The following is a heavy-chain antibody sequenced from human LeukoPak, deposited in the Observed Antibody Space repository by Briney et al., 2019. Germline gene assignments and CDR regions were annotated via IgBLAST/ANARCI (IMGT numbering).Heavy chain of an antibody. Sequence: GGSLRLSCAASGFTFSDYYMCWIRQAPGKGLEWVSYISSSGSTIYYADSVKGRFTISRDNAKNSLYLQMNSLRAEDTAVYYCARGDYYGSGSYYPTPDYWGQGTLVTVSS. D-gene: IGHD3-10*01. CDR3: ARGDYYGSGSYYPTPDY. V-gene: IGHV3-11*01. CDR1: GFTFSDYY. CDR2: ISSSGSTI. J-gene: IGHJ4*02.